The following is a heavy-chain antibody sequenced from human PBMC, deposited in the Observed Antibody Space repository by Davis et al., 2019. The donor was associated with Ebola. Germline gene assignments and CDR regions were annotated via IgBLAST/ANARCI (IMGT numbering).Heavy chain of an antibody. J-gene: IGHJ4*02. D-gene: IGHD1-26*01. V-gene: IGHV4-59*12. CDR3: ARPVGVYYHYFDY. CDR1: GGSFSTYY. Sequence: SETLSLTCTVSGGSFSTYYWSWVRQPPGKGLEWVGYIYYSGSTDYNPSLKSRVTISVDTSKNQFSLKLSSVTAADTAVYYCARPVGVYYHYFDYWGQGTLVTVSS. CDR2: IYYSGST.